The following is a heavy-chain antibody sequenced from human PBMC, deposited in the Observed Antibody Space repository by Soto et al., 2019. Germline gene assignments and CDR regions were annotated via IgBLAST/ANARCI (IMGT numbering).Heavy chain of an antibody. CDR1: GGSISSSSYY. J-gene: IGHJ4*02. Sequence: PSETLSLTCTVSGGSISSSSYYWGWIRQPPGKGLEWIGSIYYSGSTYYNPSLKSRVTISVDTSKNQFSLKLSSVTAADTAVYYCARHGSGGGLYYFDYWGQGTLVTVSS. CDR3: ARHGSGGGLYYFDY. D-gene: IGHD6-19*01. V-gene: IGHV4-39*01. CDR2: IYYSGST.